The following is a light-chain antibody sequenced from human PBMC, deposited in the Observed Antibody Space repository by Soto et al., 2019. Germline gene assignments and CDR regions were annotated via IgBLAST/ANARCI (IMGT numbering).Light chain of an antibody. Sequence: EIVLTQSPGTLSLSPGERATLSCRASQSVSSSYLAWYQQKPGQAPRLLTYGASSRATGIPDRFSGSGSGTDFTLTISRLEPEDFAVYYCQQYGSSPQVTFGGGTK. V-gene: IGKV3-20*01. CDR2: GAS. J-gene: IGKJ4*01. CDR1: QSVSSSY. CDR3: QQYGSSPQVT.